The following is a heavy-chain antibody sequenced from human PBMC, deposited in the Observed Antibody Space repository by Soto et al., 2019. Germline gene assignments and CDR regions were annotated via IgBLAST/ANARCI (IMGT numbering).Heavy chain of an antibody. Sequence: PSETLSLTCTVSGGSISSYYWSWIRQPPGKGLEWIGYIYYSGSTNYNPSLKSRVTISVDTSKNQFSLKLSSVTAADTAVYYCAKGSSGHFDYWGQGTLVTVSS. J-gene: IGHJ4*02. CDR1: GGSISSYY. D-gene: IGHD6-19*01. V-gene: IGHV4-59*01. CDR2: IYYSGST. CDR3: AKGSSGHFDY.